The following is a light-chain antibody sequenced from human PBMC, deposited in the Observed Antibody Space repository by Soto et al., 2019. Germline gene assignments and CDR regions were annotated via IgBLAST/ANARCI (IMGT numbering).Light chain of an antibody. V-gene: IGLV1-40*01. CDR2: GNT. CDR1: SSNIGAGYD. CDR3: QSWDTSLSGSV. J-gene: IGLJ2*01. Sequence: QSVLTQPPSVSGAPGQRVTISCTGSSSNIGAGYDVNWYQQLPGTAPKLLIYGNTNRPSGVPDRFSGSKSGTSGSLAISGLQTEDEADYYGQSWDTSLSGSVFGGGTKVTVL.